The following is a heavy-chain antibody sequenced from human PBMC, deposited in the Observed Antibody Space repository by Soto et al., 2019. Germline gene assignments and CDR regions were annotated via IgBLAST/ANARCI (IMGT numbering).Heavy chain of an antibody. V-gene: IGHV4-34*01. D-gene: IGHD6-19*01. J-gene: IGHJ6*02. CDR1: GGSFSGYY. CDR2: INHSGST. Sequence: VQLQQWGAGLLKPSETLSLTCAVYGGSFSGYYWSWIRQPPGKGLEWIGEINHSGSTNYNPSLKSRVTISVDTSKNQFSLKLSSVTAADTAVYYCARLSIAVAGTYYYYYYGMDVWGQGTTVTVSS. CDR3: ARLSIAVAGTYYYYYYGMDV.